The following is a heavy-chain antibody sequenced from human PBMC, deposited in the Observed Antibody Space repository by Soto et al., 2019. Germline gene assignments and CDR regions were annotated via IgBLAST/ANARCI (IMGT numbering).Heavy chain of an antibody. J-gene: IGHJ6*02. CDR1: GGSISSSNW. CDR3: ARGGRRDDYYYGMDV. CDR2: IYHSGST. V-gene: IGHV4-4*02. Sequence: SETLSLTCAVSGGSISSSNWWSWVRQPPGKGLEWIGEIYHSGSTNYNPSLKSRVTISVDKSKNQFSLKLSSVTAADTAVYYCARGGRRDDYYYGMDVWGQGTTVTVSS.